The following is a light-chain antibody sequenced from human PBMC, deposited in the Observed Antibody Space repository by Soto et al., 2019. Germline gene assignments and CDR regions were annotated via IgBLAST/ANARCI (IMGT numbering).Light chain of an antibody. CDR2: GAS. CDR1: QSVTNSF. CDR3: QQYGGSPLT. J-gene: IGKJ4*01. V-gene: IGKV3-20*01. Sequence: EIVLTQSPGTLSLSPGERATLSCRASQSVTNSFLAWYQQKPGQALRLLIHGASSRATGIPDRFSGSGSGTDFTLTISRLEPEDFAVYYCQQYGGSPLTFGGGTKVEIK.